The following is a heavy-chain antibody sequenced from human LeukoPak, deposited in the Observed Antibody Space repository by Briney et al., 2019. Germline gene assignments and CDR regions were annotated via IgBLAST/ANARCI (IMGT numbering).Heavy chain of an antibody. J-gene: IGHJ4*02. CDR1: GFTFSTYT. V-gene: IGHV3-23*01. CDR3: AIDPNWGTHS. D-gene: IGHD7-27*01. Sequence: GGSLRLSCAASGFTFSTYTMYWVRHPPGKRLEWVSIIGNNGGGIHYADSVKGRFTISRDNSKNALYLQLNSLRVEDTAVYYCAIDPNWGTHSWGQGVLVTVSS. CDR2: IGNNGGGI.